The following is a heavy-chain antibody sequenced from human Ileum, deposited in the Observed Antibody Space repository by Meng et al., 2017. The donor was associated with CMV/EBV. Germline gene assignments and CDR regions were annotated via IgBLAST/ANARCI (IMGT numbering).Heavy chain of an antibody. D-gene: IGHD3-22*01. J-gene: IGHJ4*02. Sequence: QVQLVQSGAEVKKPGASVKVSCKASGYTFTSHAIHWVRQAPGQRPEWMGWINTANGNTKYSQKFQGRVTTTRDTSASTAYMELNSLRSEDTAVYYCSIDTSGYHYKYWGQGTLVTVSS. CDR2: INTANGNT. CDR1: GYTFTSHA. V-gene: IGHV1-3*04. CDR3: SIDTSGYHYKY.